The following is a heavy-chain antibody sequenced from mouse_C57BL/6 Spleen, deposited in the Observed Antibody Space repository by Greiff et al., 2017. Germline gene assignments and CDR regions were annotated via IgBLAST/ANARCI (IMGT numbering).Heavy chain of an antibody. Sequence: EVQGVESGGGLVQPGGSLKLSCAASGFTFSDYYMYWVRQTPEKRLEWVAYISNGGGSTYYPDTVKGRFTISRDNAKNTLYLQMSRLKSEDTAMYYCARRHSNNWYFDVWGTGTTVTVSS. CDR2: ISNGGGST. CDR1: GFTFSDYY. CDR3: ARRHSNNWYFDV. J-gene: IGHJ1*03. D-gene: IGHD2-5*01. V-gene: IGHV5-12*01.